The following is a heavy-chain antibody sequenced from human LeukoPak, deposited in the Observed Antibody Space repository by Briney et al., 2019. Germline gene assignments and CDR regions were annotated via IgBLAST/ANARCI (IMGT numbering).Heavy chain of an antibody. CDR1: GGSISSSSYY. J-gene: IGHJ1*01. CDR3: ARGRRDGYNFEYFQH. CDR2: IYYSGST. D-gene: IGHD5-24*01. Sequence: SETLSLTCTVSGGSISSSSYYWGWIRQPPGKGLEWIGSIYYSGSTYYNPSLKSRVTISVDTSKNQFPLKLSSVTAADTAVYYCARGRRDGYNFEYFQHWGQGTLVTVSS. V-gene: IGHV4-39*06.